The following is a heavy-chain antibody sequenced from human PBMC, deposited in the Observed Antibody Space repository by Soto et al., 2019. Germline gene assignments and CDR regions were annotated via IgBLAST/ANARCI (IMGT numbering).Heavy chain of an antibody. V-gene: IGHV4-31*03. D-gene: IGHD7-27*01. J-gene: IGHJ4*02. CDR3: ARVGMAEYYFDF. Sequence: PSETLSLTCTVSGGSISSGAYYWSWIRRHPGKGLEWIGYLYYSGSTYYNPSLKSRVTISIDASKNQFSLKLSSVTAADTAVYYCARVGMAEYYFDFWGQGTLVTVSS. CDR1: GGSISSGAYY. CDR2: LYYSGST.